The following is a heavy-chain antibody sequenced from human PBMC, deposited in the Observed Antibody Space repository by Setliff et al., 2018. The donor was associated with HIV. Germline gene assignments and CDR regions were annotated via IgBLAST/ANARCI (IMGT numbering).Heavy chain of an antibody. CDR1: GGSISSYY. CDR2: IYYSGST. CDR3: ARRADYGGNPMVGYYYYMDV. Sequence: SETLSLTCTVSGGSISSYYWSWIRQPPGKGLEWIGYIYYSGSTNYNPSLKSRVTISVDTSKNQFSLKLSSVTAADTAVYYCARRADYGGNPMVGYYYYMDVWGKGTTVTVSS. V-gene: IGHV4-59*08. J-gene: IGHJ6*03. D-gene: IGHD4-17*01.